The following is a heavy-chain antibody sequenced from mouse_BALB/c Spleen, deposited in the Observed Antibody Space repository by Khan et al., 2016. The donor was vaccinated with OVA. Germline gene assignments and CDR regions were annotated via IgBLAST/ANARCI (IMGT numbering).Heavy chain of an antibody. D-gene: IGHD2-1*01. V-gene: IGHV1-4*01. CDR1: GYTFTSYT. Sequence: QVQLKQSGAELARPGASVKMSCKASGYTFTSYTIHWIKMRPGQGLEWIGYINPRNGYTNYNQKFKDKATLTADKSSTTAYMHLSNLTSEDSAVYNGGRGADYGSDDGWFAYWGQGTLVTVSA. CDR2: INPRNGYT. J-gene: IGHJ3*01. CDR3: GRGADYGSDDGWFAY.